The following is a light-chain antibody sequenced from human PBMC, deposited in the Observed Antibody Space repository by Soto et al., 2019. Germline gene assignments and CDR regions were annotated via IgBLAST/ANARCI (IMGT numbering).Light chain of an antibody. J-gene: IGKJ3*01. Sequence: EIVLTQSPGTLSLSPGERATLSCRASQSVYINSLAWYQQKPGQPPRLLIYGASTRASAVPDRFNGSGSGANFRLTIHRPEAEDFAVYYCQQYGASPLTFGPGTRVD. CDR3: QQYGASPLT. CDR2: GAS. CDR1: QSVYINS. V-gene: IGKV3-20*01.